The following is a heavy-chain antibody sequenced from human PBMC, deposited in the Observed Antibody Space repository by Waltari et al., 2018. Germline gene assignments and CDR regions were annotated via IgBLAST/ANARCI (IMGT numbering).Heavy chain of an antibody. J-gene: IGHJ4*02. CDR3: ASIRFLEWYLDY. CDR2: IYYSGST. V-gene: IGHV4-31*03. CDR1: GGSIRSGGSY. D-gene: IGHD3-3*01. Sequence: QVQLQESGPGLVKPSQTLSLTCTVSGGSIRSGGSYWSWIRQHPGKGLEWIGYIYYSGSTYYNPSLKSRVTISVDTSKNQFSLKLSSVTAADTAVYYCASIRFLEWYLDYWGQGTLVTVSS.